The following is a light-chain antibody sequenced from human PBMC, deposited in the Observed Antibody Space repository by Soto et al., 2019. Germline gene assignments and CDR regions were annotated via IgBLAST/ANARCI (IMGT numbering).Light chain of an antibody. V-gene: IGLV1-40*01. CDR1: SSNIGAGYD. J-gene: IGLJ2*01. Sequence: QSVLTQPPSVSGAPGQRVTISCTGSSSNIGAGYDVHWYQQLPGTAPKLLIYGNSNRPSGVPDRFSGSKSGTSASLAITGLQAEDEADYYCQSHDSSLSGHVVXGGGTKXTVL. CDR2: GNS. CDR3: QSHDSSLSGHVV.